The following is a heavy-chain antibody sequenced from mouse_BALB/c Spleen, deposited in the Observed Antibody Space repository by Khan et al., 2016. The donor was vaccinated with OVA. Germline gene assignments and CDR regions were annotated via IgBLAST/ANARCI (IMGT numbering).Heavy chain of an antibody. V-gene: IGHV2-6-5*01. CDR2: IWGGGST. D-gene: IGHD1-1*01. CDR1: GFSLTDYG. J-gene: IGHJ2*01. CDR3: AKEDYGSSSFDY. Sequence: QVQLKESGPGLVAPSQSLSITCTVSGFSLTDYGVSWIRQPPGKGLEWLGVIWGGGSTYYNSPLKSRLSIRKDNSKSQVFLKMNSLQTDDTATYSCAKEDYGSSSFDYWGQGTTLTVSS.